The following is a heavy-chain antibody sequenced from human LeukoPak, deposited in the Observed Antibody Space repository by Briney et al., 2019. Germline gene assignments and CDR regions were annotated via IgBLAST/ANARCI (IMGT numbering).Heavy chain of an antibody. CDR2: ISSSGSTI. J-gene: IGHJ4*02. CDR1: GFTFSDYY. CDR3: ARERGVDSSSFPYFDY. V-gene: IGHV3-11*04. Sequence: PGGSLRLSCAASGFTFSDYYMSWIRQAPGKGLEWVSYISSSGSTIYYADSVKGRFTISRDNAKNSLYLQMNSLRAENTAVYYCARERGVDSSSFPYFDYWGQGTLDTVSS. D-gene: IGHD6-6*01.